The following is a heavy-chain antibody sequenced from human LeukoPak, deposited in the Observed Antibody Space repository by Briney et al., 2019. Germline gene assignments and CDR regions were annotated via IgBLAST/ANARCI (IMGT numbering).Heavy chain of an antibody. V-gene: IGHV3-30*18. J-gene: IGHJ6*02. CDR1: GFTFSSYG. Sequence: PGRSLRLSCAASGFTFSSYGMHWVRQAPGKGLEWVAVISYDGSNKYYADSVKGRFTISRDNSKNTLYLQMNSLRAEDTAVYYCAKDWSFYYYGMDAWGQGTTVTVSS. CDR2: ISYDGSNK. CDR3: AKDWSFYYYGMDA. D-gene: IGHD3-16*02.